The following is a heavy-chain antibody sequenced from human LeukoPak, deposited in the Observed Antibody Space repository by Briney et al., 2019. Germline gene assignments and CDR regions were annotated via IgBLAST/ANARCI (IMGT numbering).Heavy chain of an antibody. CDR1: GFTFSTYT. V-gene: IGHV3-23*01. J-gene: IGHJ4*02. CDR3: AKWQDSTYWGYFDY. D-gene: IGHD3-16*01. Sequence: GGSLRLSCAASGFTFSTYTMNWVRQAPGKGLEWVSAINSNGRSTNYADSVKGRFTISRDNSKNTLYLQMNSLRAEDTALYYCAKWQDSTYWGYFDYWGQGTLVTVSS. CDR2: INSNGRST.